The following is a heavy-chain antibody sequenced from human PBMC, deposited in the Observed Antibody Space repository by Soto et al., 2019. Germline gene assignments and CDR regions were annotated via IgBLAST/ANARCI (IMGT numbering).Heavy chain of an antibody. Sequence: QVQLVQSGAEVKKPGSSVKVSCKASGGTFSSYAISWVQQAPGQGLEWMGGIIPIFGTANYAQKFQGRVTITAHESTSTAYMELSSLRSEDTAVYYWASAGFGELYIDYLGQGTLVTVSS. CDR3: ASAGFGELYIDY. J-gene: IGHJ4*02. CDR1: GGTFSSYA. CDR2: IIPIFGTA. V-gene: IGHV1-69*12. D-gene: IGHD3-10*01.